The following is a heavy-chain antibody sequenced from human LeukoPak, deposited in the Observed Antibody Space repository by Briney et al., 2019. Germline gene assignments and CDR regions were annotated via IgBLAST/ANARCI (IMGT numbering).Heavy chain of an antibody. V-gene: IGHV1-46*01. D-gene: IGHD5-24*01. Sequence: ASVKVSCKASGYTFTSYYMHWVRQAPGQGLEWMGIINPSGGSTSYAQKFQGRVTMTRDTSTSTFYMELSSLRSEDTAVYYCARDFDGYSISPYFDYWGQGTLVTVSS. CDR1: GYTFTSYY. CDR3: ARDFDGYSISPYFDY. CDR2: INPSGGST. J-gene: IGHJ4*02.